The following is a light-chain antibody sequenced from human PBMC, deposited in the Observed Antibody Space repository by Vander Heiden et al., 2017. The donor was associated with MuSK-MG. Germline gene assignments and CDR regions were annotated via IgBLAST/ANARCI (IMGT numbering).Light chain of an antibody. V-gene: IGKV3-20*01. CDR3: QQYGSSPFT. Sequence: EIVLTQSPGTLSLSPGERATLSCRASQSVSSSYLAWYQQKPGQAPRRLIYGASSRATGIPDRFSGSGSGTDFTLTISRLEPEDFAVYYCQQYGSSPFTFGHGTKVDIK. CDR2: GAS. J-gene: IGKJ3*01. CDR1: QSVSSSY.